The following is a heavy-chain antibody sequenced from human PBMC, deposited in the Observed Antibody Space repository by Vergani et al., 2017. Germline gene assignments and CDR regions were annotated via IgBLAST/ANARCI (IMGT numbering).Heavy chain of an antibody. D-gene: IGHD2-2*01. CDR2: IYPGDSDT. CDR3: ARGVVPAARDYYYYYMDV. V-gene: IGHV5-51*03. Sequence: EVQLVQSGAEVKKPGESLKISCKGSGYSFTSYWIGWVRQMPGKGLEWMGIIYPGDSDTRYSPSFQGQGTISADKSISTAYLQWSSLKASDTAMYYCARGVVPAARDYYYYYMDVWGKGTTVTVSS. CDR1: GYSFTSYW. J-gene: IGHJ6*03.